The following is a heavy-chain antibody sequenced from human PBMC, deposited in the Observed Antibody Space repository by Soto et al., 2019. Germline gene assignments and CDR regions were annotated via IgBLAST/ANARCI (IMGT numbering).Heavy chain of an antibody. D-gene: IGHD2-21*02. V-gene: IGHV1-46*01. Sequence: ASVKVSCKASGYTFTSYYMHWVRQAPGQGLEWMGIINPSNSTTYAQKFQGRVTMTRDTSTSTVYMELSSLRSEDTAVYYCARSIVVVTALDYWGQGTLVTVSS. CDR2: INPSNST. J-gene: IGHJ4*02. CDR1: GYTFTSYY. CDR3: ARSIVVVTALDY.